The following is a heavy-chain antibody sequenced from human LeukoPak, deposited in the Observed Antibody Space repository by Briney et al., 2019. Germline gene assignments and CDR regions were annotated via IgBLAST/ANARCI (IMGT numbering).Heavy chain of an antibody. CDR1: GGSISSHY. CDR3: ARAPRWYSGSYYDY. J-gene: IGHJ4*02. V-gene: IGHV4-59*11. D-gene: IGHD1-26*01. CDR2: IYYSGST. Sequence: PSETLSLTCTVSGGSISSHYWSWIRQPPGEGLEGIGYIYYSGSTNYNPSLKSGVTISVDTCKNQFSLKLSSVTAAATAVYYCARAPRWYSGSYYDYWGQGTLVTVSS.